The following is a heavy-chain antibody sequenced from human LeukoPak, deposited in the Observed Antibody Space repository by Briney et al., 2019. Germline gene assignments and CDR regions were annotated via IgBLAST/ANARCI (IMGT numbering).Heavy chain of an antibody. CDR3: ASLGGGAASHPFDY. CDR1: GGTFSSYA. CDR2: IIPILGIA. V-gene: IGHV1-69*04. D-gene: IGHD3-10*01. J-gene: IGHJ4*02. Sequence: SVKVSCKASGGTFSSYAISWVRQAPGQGLEWMGRIIPILGIANYAQKFQGRVTITADKSTSTAYMELSSLRSEDTAVYYCASLGGGAASHPFDYWGQGTLVTVSS.